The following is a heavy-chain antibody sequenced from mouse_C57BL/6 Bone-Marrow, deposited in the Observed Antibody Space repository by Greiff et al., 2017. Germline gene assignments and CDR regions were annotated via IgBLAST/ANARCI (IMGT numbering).Heavy chain of an antibody. J-gene: IGHJ4*01. Sequence: QVQLKQPGAELVKPGASVKMSCKASGYTFTSYWITWVKQRPGQGLEWIGDIYPGSGSTNYNEKFKSKATLTVDTSSSAAYMQLSSLTSEDSAVYYCARGGVTTVVATKAMDYWGQGTSVTVSS. CDR2: IYPGSGST. CDR1: GYTFTSYW. V-gene: IGHV1-55*01. D-gene: IGHD1-1*01. CDR3: ARGGVTTVVATKAMDY.